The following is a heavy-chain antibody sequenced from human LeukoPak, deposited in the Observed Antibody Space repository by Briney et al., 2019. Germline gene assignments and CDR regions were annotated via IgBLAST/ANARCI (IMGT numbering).Heavy chain of an antibody. CDR1: GFTFSDYY. V-gene: IGHV3-11*04. CDR3: ARDPYSGGYGNYYYYYMDV. Sequence: GGSLRLSCAASGFTFSDYYMSWIRQAPGKGLEWVSYISSSGSTIYYADSVKGRFTISRDNAKNSLYLQMNSLRAEDTAVYYCARDPYSGGYGNYYYYYMDVWGKGTTVTISS. CDR2: ISSSGSTI. D-gene: IGHD1-26*01. J-gene: IGHJ6*03.